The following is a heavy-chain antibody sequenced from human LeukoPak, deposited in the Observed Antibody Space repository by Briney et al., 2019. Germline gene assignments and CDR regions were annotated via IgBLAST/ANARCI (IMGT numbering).Heavy chain of an antibody. J-gene: IGHJ4*02. D-gene: IGHD6-6*01. Sequence: RASVKVSCKASGGTFSSYAISWVRQAPGQGLEWMGWINPNSGGTNYAQKFQGRVTMTRDTSISTAYMELSRLRSDDTAVYYCARGGAALMEDYFDYWGQGTLVTVSS. V-gene: IGHV1-2*02. CDR3: ARGGAALMEDYFDY. CDR2: INPNSGGT. CDR1: GGTFSSYA.